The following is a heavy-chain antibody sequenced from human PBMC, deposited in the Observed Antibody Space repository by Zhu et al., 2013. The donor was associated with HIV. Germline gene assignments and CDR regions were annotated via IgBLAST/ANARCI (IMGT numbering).Heavy chain of an antibody. CDR3: ARDLRLTAFNYPDGRNYYYAFDI. Sequence: QVQLVQAGAEVKKPGASVKVSCKTSGYTFTDYYIHWVRQAPGQGLEWMGWINPNSGGTKYAQKFQGRVTMTRDTSINTAYMELSRLRSDDTAVYFCARDLRLTAFNYPDGRNYYYAFDIWGQGTMVTVS. CDR2: INPNSGGT. D-gene: IGHD3-22*01. CDR1: GYTFTDYY. V-gene: IGHV1-2*02. J-gene: IGHJ3*02.